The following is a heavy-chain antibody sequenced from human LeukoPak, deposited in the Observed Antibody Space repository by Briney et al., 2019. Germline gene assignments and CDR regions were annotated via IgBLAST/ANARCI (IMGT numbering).Heavy chain of an antibody. CDR2: ISSSSSYI. V-gene: IGHV3-21*01. J-gene: IGHJ6*03. D-gene: IGHD2-8*01. CDR1: GLTFSSYS. Sequence: GSLRLSCAASGLTFSSYSMNWVRQAPGKGLEWVSSISSSSSYIYYADSVKGRFTISRDNAKNSLYLQMNSLRAEDTAVYYCAREGDPEYALKNYYYYYYMDVWGKGTTVTVSS. CDR3: AREGDPEYALKNYYYYYYMDV.